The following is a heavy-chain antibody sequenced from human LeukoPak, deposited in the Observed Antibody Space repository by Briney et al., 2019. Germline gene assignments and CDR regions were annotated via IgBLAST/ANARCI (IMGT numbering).Heavy chain of an antibody. D-gene: IGHD1-26*01. V-gene: IGHV4-38-2*02. J-gene: IGHJ4*02. Sequence: PSETLSLTCAVSGYSISSGYYWGWIRQPPGKGLEWIGNIYHSGSTYYNPSLKSRVTISVDTSKNQFSLKLSSVTAADTAVYYCARDSSGSFGYWGQGTLVTVSS. CDR3: ARDSSGSFGY. CDR1: GYSISSGYY. CDR2: IYHSGST.